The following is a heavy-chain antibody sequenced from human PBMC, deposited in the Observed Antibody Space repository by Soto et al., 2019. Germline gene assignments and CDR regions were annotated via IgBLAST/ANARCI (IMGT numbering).Heavy chain of an antibody. CDR2: ISYDGSNK. D-gene: IGHD1-26*01. J-gene: IGHJ6*02. V-gene: IGHV3-30*18. CDR3: AKDCAGWELSPYYVMDV. CDR1: GFTFSSYG. Sequence: QVQLVESGGGVVQPGRSLRLSCAASGFTFSSYGMHWVRQAPGKGLEWVAVISYDGSNKYYADSVKGRFTISRDNSKNTLYLQMNSLRAEDTAVYHCAKDCAGWELSPYYVMDVWGQGTTVTVSS.